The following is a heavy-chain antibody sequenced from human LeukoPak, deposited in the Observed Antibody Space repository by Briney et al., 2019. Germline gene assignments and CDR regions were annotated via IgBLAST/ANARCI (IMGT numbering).Heavy chain of an antibody. V-gene: IGHV3-72*01. CDR1: GFILSDHY. CDR2: IRHKADGYTT. J-gene: IGHJ6*03. CDR3: ARVEGDLSYYYYYYMDV. Sequence: GGSLRLSCAASGFILSDHYMDWVRQAPGKGLEWVARIRHKADGYTTEYAASVKGRFSISRVDSKNSLYLQMNSLRAEDTAVYYCARVEGDLSYYYYYYMDVWGKGTTVTVSS.